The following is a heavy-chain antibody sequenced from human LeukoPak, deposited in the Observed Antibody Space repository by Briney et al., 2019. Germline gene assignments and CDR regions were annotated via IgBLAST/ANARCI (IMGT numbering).Heavy chain of an antibody. V-gene: IGHV3-74*01. CDR3: ARTRYDGTYFDF. CDR1: GFTFSSYF. D-gene: IGHD1-26*01. J-gene: IGHJ4*02. CDR2: INPDGTGT. Sequence: GGSLRLSCAASGFTFSSYFMRWVRQAPGKGLVWVSRINPDGTGTAYADSVEGRFTISRDNAKNTLFLQMNSLRAEDTAVYFCARTRYDGTYFDFWGQGTLVTVSS.